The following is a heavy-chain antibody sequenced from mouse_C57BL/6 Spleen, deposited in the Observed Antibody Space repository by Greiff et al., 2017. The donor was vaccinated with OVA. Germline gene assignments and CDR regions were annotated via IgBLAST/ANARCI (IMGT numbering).Heavy chain of an antibody. V-gene: IGHV1-82*01. CDR1: GYAFSSSW. CDR2: IYPGDGDT. Sequence: QESGPELVKPGASVKISCKASGYAFSSSWMNWVKQRPGKGLEWIGRIYPGDGDTNYNGKFKGKATLTADKSSSTAYMQLSSLTSEDSAVYFCARSYYYGSSYYFDYWGQGTTLTVSS. CDR3: ARSYYYGSSYYFDY. J-gene: IGHJ2*01. D-gene: IGHD1-1*01.